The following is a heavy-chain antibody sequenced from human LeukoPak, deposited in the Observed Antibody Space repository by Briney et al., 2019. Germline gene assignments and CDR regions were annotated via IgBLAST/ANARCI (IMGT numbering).Heavy chain of an antibody. V-gene: IGHV4-59*01. CDR1: GGSISSYY. CDR3: ARGNPPRDY. CDR2: IYYSGST. J-gene: IGHJ4*02. Sequence: PSETLSLTCTVSGGSISSYYWSWIRQPPGKGLEWIGYIYYSGSTNYNPSLKSRVTISVDTSKNQFSLKLSSVTAADTAVYYCARGNPPRDYWGQGTLVTVSS.